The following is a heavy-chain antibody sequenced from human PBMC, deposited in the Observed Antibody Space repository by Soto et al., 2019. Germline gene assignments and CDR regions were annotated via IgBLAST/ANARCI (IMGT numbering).Heavy chain of an antibody. CDR2: IGAYNGNT. D-gene: IGHD2-21*02. Sequence: ASVKVSCKASGYTFTSYGISWVRQAPGQGLEWMGWIGAYNGNTNYAQKLQGRVTMTTDTSTSTAYMELRSLRSDDTAVYYCARYCGGDCSLYCYYYGMDVWGKGPTFTVP. CDR3: ARYCGGDCSLYCYYYGMDV. V-gene: IGHV1-18*01. J-gene: IGHJ6*04. CDR1: GYTFTSYG.